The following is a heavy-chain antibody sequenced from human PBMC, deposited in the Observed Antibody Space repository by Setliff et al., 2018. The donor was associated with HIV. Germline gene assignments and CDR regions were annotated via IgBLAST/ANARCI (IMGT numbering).Heavy chain of an antibody. CDR1: GGSFSGYY. CDR3: ARVGMVKAFDI. Sequence: PSETLSLTCAVYGGSFSGYYWSWIRQPPGKGLEWIGEINHSGSTNYNPSLKSRVTISVDKSRNQFSLKLSSVTAADTAVYYCARVGMVKAFDIWGQGTMVT. J-gene: IGHJ3*02. D-gene: IGHD5-18*01. CDR2: INHSGST. V-gene: IGHV4-34*01.